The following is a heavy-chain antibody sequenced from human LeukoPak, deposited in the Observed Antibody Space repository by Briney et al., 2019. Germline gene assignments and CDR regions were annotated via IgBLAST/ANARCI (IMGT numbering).Heavy chain of an antibody. CDR3: ASRAATEGAFDY. CDR1: GGSISSYY. V-gene: IGHV4-59*01. D-gene: IGHD3-16*01. CDR2: IYYTGNS. J-gene: IGHJ4*02. Sequence: SETLSLTCTVSGGSISSYYWSWIRQPPGKGLEWIGYIYYTGNSDYNPSLKSRVTISIDTSKNQFPLKLTSVTAADTAVYYCASRAATEGAFDYWGQGTLVTVSS.